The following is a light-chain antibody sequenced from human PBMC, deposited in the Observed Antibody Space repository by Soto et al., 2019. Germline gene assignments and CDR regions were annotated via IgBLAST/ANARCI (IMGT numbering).Light chain of an antibody. CDR2: DVS. V-gene: IGLV2-11*01. CDR1: SSDDGGYNY. Sequence: QSALTQPRSVSGSPGQSVTISCTGSSSDDGGYNYVSWYQHHPGKAPKLMIYDVSRRPSGVPDRFSGSKSGNTASLTISGLQAEDEADYYCCSNAGSYTWVFGGGTKLTVL. CDR3: CSNAGSYTWV. J-gene: IGLJ2*01.